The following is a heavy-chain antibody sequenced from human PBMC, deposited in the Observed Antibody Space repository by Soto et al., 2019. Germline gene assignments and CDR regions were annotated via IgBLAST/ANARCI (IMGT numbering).Heavy chain of an antibody. CDR3: ARGDGYNPYYFDY. CDR1: GGSFSGYY. J-gene: IGHJ4*02. V-gene: IGHV4-34*01. CDR2: INHSGST. Sequence: SETLSLTCAVYGGSFSGYYWSWIRQPPGKGLEWIGEINHSGSTNYNPSLKSRVTISVDTSKNQCSLKLSSVTAADTAVYYCARGDGYNPYYFDYWGQGTLVTVSS. D-gene: IGHD5-12*01.